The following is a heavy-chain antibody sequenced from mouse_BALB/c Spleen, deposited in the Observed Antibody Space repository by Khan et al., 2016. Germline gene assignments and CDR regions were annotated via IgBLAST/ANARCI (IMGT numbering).Heavy chain of an antibody. J-gene: IGHJ1*01. Sequence: QVQLKESGPGLVQPSQSLSITCTVSGFLLTHYGVHWVRQSPGKGLEWLGVVWSGGSTDYNAAFISRLSISKDNSKSQVFFKMNSLQADDTAIYYCAKNGGYDVYFGVWGAGTTVTVSS. CDR1: GFLLTHYG. D-gene: IGHD2-14*01. V-gene: IGHV2-4-1*01. CDR3: AKNGGYDVYFGV. CDR2: VWSGGST.